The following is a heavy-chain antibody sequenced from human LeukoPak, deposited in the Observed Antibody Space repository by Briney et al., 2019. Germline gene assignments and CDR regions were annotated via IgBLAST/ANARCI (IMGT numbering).Heavy chain of an antibody. CDR3: ARDPIPIVFDY. J-gene: IGHJ4*02. CDR2: INQDGSEK. V-gene: IGHV3-7*01. Sequence: GGSLRLSCAASGFTFSSYWMSWVRQAPGKGLEWVAHINQDGSEKYYVDSVKGRFTISRDNAKNSLYLQMNSLRGEDTAVYSCARDPIPIVFDYWGQGTLVTVSS. CDR1: GFTFSSYW. D-gene: IGHD3-9*01.